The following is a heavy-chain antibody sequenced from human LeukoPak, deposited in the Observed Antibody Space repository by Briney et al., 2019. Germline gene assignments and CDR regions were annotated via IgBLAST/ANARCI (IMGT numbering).Heavy chain of an antibody. CDR3: ARTNGYYGSGSSP. CDR2: INHSGST. D-gene: IGHD3-10*01. Sequence: SETLSLTXAVYGGSFSGYYWSWIRQPPGKGLEWIGEINHSGSTNYNPSLKSRVTISVDTSKNQFSLKLSSVTAADTAVYYCARTNGYYGSGSSPWGQGTLVTVSS. V-gene: IGHV4-34*01. CDR1: GGSFSGYY. J-gene: IGHJ5*02.